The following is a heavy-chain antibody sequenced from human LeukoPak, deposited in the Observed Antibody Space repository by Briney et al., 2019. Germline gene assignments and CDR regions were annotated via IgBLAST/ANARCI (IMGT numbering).Heavy chain of an antibody. CDR3: ARGPPYYYDSSGYYGN. CDR2: IIPIFGTA. Sequence: ASVKVSCKASGGTFSSYAISWVRQAPGQGLEWMGGIIPIFGTANYAQKFQGRVTITADESTSTAYMELSSLRSVDTAVYYCARGPPYYYDSSGYYGNWGQGTLVTVSS. D-gene: IGHD3-22*01. CDR1: GGTFSSYA. V-gene: IGHV1-69*13. J-gene: IGHJ4*02.